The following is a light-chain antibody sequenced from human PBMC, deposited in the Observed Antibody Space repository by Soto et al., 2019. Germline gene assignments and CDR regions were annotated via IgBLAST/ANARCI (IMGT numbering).Light chain of an antibody. V-gene: IGLV2-14*01. J-gene: IGLJ1*01. Sequence: HSVLTQPASVSGSPGQSITISCTGTSSDVGGYNYVSWYQQHPGKAPKLMIYDVSNRPSGVSNRFSGSKSGNTASLTISGLQAEDEADYHCSSYTSSSTFFGTGTRSPS. CDR3: SSYTSSSTF. CDR1: SSDVGGYNY. CDR2: DVS.